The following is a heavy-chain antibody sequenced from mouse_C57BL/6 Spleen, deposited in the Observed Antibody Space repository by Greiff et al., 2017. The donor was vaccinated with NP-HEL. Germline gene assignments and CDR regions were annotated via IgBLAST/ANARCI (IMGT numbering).Heavy chain of an antibody. D-gene: IGHD3-2*02. J-gene: IGHJ2*01. CDR2: INPGSGST. CDR3: ARQLRLLLDY. CDR1: GYTFTSYW. V-gene: IGHV1-55*01. Sequence: VQLQQPGAELVKPGASVKLSCKASGYTFTSYWMTWVKQRPGQGLEWIGNINPGSGSTNYNENVKSRATLTVDKSSSTAYMQLSSLTSEDSAVYYSARQLRLLLDYWGQGTTLTVSS.